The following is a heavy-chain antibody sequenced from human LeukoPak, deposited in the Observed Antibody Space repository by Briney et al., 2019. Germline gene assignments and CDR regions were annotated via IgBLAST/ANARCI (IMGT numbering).Heavy chain of an antibody. Sequence: ASVKVSCKTSGYIFSNNGINWVRQAPGQGLEWLGWISAYNGNTNYAQKLQGRVTMTTDTSTSTAYMELRSLRSDDTAVYYCARDWEVYYGSGSYYGYWGQGTLVTVSS. CDR1: GYIFSNNG. J-gene: IGHJ4*02. CDR3: ARDWEVYYGSGSYYGY. V-gene: IGHV1-18*01. D-gene: IGHD3-10*01. CDR2: ISAYNGNT.